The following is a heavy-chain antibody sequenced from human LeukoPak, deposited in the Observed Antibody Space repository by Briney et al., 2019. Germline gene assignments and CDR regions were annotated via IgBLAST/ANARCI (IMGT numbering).Heavy chain of an antibody. CDR2: INPSGGST. J-gene: IGHJ4*02. CDR1: GYXFTSYY. D-gene: IGHD3-10*01. Sequence: ASVKVSCRASGYXFTSYYIHWVRQAPGQGLEWVGIINPSGGSTSYAQKFQGRVTMTRDTSTSTVYMELSSLRSEDTAVYYCARDVGYTSPDYYGSGSLVDYWGQGTLVTVSS. V-gene: IGHV1-46*01. CDR3: ARDVGYTSPDYYGSGSLVDY.